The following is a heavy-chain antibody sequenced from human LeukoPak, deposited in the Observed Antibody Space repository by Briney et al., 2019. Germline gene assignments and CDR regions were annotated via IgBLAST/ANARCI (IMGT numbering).Heavy chain of an antibody. CDR1: GYTLAELS. V-gene: IGHV1-24*01. CDR3: AKIAHYGAYSDY. D-gene: IGHD4-17*01. J-gene: IGHJ4*02. Sequence: VSVKVSCKVSGYTLAELSIHWVRQAPGKGLEWMGGFNLKDGETIYAQKFQGRVTMTDDTSTDTAYMELSSLRSEDTAVYYSAKIAHYGAYSDYWGQGTLVTVSS. CDR2: FNLKDGET.